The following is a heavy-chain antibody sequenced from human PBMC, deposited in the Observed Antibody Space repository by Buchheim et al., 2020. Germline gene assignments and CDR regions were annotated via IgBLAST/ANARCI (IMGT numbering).Heavy chain of an antibody. J-gene: IGHJ5*01. V-gene: IGHV1-46*01. CDR3: ARGRYTSGWYDF. D-gene: IGHD6-19*01. CDR1: GYTFTGYF. Sequence: QVQLVQSGAEVKKPGASVKVSCKASGYTFTGYFLHWVRQAPGQGLEWMGIINPSGVGTTYAQKFQGRVTMTRDTSTTTVYMELSGLRSEDTAVYFYARGRYTSGWYDFWGQGTL. CDR2: INPSGVGT.